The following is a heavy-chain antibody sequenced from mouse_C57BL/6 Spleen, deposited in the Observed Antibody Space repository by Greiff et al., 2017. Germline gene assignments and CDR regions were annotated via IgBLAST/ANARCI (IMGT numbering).Heavy chain of an antibody. V-gene: IGHV14-4*01. J-gene: IGHJ2*01. CDR3: TTDGSRPFDY. CDR1: GFNIKDVY. Sequence: EVQLQESGAELVRPGASVKLSCTASGFNIKDVYMHWVKQRPEQGLEWIGWIDPETGDTEYASKFQGKATITAATSANTAYLQLSSLTSEDTAVYYCTTDGSRPFDYWGQGTTLTV. D-gene: IGHD1-1*01. CDR2: IDPETGDT.